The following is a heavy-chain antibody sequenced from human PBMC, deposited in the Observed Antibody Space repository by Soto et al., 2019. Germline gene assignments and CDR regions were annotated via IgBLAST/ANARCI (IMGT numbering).Heavy chain of an antibody. Sequence: ASVKVSCKASGYTFTSYAMHWVRQAPGQRLEWMGWINAGNGNTKYSQKFQGRVTITRDTSASTAYMELSSLRSEDTAVYYCARDIGGGTTGDYYYYYYGMDVWGQGTTVTVSS. CDR3: ARDIGGGTTGDYYYYYYGMDV. J-gene: IGHJ6*02. V-gene: IGHV1-3*01. CDR1: GYTFTSYA. CDR2: INAGNGNT. D-gene: IGHD4-17*01.